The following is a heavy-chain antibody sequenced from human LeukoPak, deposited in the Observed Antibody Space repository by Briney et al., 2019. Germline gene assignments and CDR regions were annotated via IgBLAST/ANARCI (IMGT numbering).Heavy chain of an antibody. CDR2: INPNTGAT. Sequence: ASVKVSCKPSGYTFTGYYLHWVRQAPGQGLGWMGWINPNTGATIYAEKFQGRVTMTRDTTIDTAYMEMRSLRSDDTAVYYCARDRVGSGWPRPWYFEFWGRGTLITVSS. D-gene: IGHD6-19*01. CDR3: ARDRVGSGWPRPWYFEF. CDR1: GYTFTGYY. V-gene: IGHV1-2*02. J-gene: IGHJ4*02.